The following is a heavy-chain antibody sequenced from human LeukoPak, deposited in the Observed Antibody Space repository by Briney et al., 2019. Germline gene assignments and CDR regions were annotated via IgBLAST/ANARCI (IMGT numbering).Heavy chain of an antibody. D-gene: IGHD6-13*01. J-gene: IGHJ4*02. CDR1: GGSISSYY. CDR3: ATLGPLGYSSSWCYFDY. CDR2: IYYGGST. Sequence: KPSETLSLTCTVSGGSISSYYWSWIRQPPGKGLEWIGYIYYGGSTNYNPSLKTRVTISVDTSKNHFSLKLSSVTAEDTAVYYCATLGPLGYSSSWCYFDYWGQGTLVTVSS. V-gene: IGHV4-59*01.